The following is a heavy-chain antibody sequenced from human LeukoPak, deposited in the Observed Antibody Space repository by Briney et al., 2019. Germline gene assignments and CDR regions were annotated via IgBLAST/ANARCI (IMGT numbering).Heavy chain of an antibody. CDR1: GGFISTTDW. V-gene: IGHV4-4*02. CDR2: IYHGGST. D-gene: IGHD2-8*01. J-gene: IGHJ4*02. Sequence: SGTLSLTCAVSGGFISTTDWWSWVHQPPGKGLEWIGQIYHGGSTNYNPSLKSRVTISVDKSKNQFSLKLSSVTAADTAVYYCARARLYGPFDYWGQGTLVTVSS. CDR3: ARARLYGPFDY.